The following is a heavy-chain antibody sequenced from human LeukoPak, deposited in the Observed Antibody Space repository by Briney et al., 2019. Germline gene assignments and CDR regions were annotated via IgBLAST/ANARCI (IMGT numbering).Heavy chain of an antibody. D-gene: IGHD3-22*01. CDR2: ISYDGSSK. J-gene: IGHJ3*02. CDR3: ARDADSSGYLVDGDAFDI. Sequence: GGSLRLSCAASGFTFSSYAMHWVRQAPGKGLEWVAVISYDGSSKYYADSVKGRFTISRDNSKNTLYLQMNSLRAEDTAVYYCARDADSSGYLVDGDAFDIWGQGTMVTVSS. V-gene: IGHV3-30-3*01. CDR1: GFTFSSYA.